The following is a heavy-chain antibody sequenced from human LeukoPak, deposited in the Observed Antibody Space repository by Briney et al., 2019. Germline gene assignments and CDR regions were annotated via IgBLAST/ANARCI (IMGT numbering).Heavy chain of an antibody. D-gene: IGHD4-11*01. Sequence: SQTLSLTCAISGDSVSSNSAAWNCIRQSPSRGLECLGRTYYRSKWYNDYAVSVKSRITINPDTSKNQFSLQLNSVTPEDTAVYYCARTADHPAVTPRTNWFDPWGQGTLVTVSS. J-gene: IGHJ5*02. CDR1: GDSVSSNSAA. V-gene: IGHV6-1*01. CDR2: TYYRSKWYN. CDR3: ARTADHPAVTPRTNWFDP.